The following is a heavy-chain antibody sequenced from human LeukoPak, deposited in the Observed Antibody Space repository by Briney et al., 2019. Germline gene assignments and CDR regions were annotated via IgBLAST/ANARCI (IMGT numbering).Heavy chain of an antibody. D-gene: IGHD3-22*01. V-gene: IGHV4-59*01. CDR1: GGSISSYY. Sequence: SETLSLTCTVSGGSISSYYWSWIRQPPGKGLEWIGYIYYSGSTNYNPSLKSRVTISVDTSKNQFSLKLSSVTAADTAVYYRARDYYYDSSGLDAFDIWGQGTMVTVSS. J-gene: IGHJ3*02. CDR3: ARDYYYDSSGLDAFDI. CDR2: IYYSGST.